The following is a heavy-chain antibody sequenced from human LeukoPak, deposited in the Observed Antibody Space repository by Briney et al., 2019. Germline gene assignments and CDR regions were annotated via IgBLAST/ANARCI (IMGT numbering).Heavy chain of an antibody. Sequence: AASVKVSCKASGGTFSSYAISWVRQAPGQGLEWMGGIIPIFGTANYAQKFQGRVTITADESTSTAYMELSSLRSEDTAVYYCARGKYDYVWGSYRLNHFDYWGQGTLVTVSS. D-gene: IGHD3-16*02. CDR2: IIPIFGTA. CDR3: ARGKYDYVWGSYRLNHFDY. V-gene: IGHV1-69*13. CDR1: GGTFSSYA. J-gene: IGHJ4*02.